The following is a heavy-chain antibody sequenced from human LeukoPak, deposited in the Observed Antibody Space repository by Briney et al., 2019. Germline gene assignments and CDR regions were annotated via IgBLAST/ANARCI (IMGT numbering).Heavy chain of an antibody. D-gene: IGHD4-17*01. CDR1: GFTFSTYW. J-gene: IGHJ4*02. CDR2: INSDGSSI. V-gene: IGHV3-74*01. CDR3: AITVTGGIDY. Sequence: GGPLKPPCAAPGFTFSTYWMHWARKPPGKGLVWVSRINSDGSSISYADSVKGRFTISRDNAKNTLYLQMNSLRVEDTAVYYCAITVTGGIDYWGQGTLVTVSS.